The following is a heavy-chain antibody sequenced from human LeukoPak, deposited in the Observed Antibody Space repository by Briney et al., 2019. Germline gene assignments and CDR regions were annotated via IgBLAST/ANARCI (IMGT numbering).Heavy chain of an antibody. D-gene: IGHD2-15*01. CDR1: GGSISSSSYY. V-gene: IGHV4-39*07. CDR3: ARGPPRYCSGDTCYLFDY. Sequence: SETLSLTCTVSGGSISSSSYYWGWIRQPPGKGLEWIGSIYYSGSTYYNPSLKSRVTISVDTSKNQFSLNLSSVTAADTAVYYCARGPPRYCSGDTCYLFDYWGQGTLVTVSS. J-gene: IGHJ4*02. CDR2: IYYSGST.